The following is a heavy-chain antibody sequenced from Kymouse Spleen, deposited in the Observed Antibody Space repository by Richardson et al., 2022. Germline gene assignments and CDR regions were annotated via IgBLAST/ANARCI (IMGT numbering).Heavy chain of an antibody. V-gene: IGHV3-30*18. J-gene: IGHJ4*02. CDR2: ISYDGSNK. CDR1: GFTFSSYG. CDR3: AKGGRLRYFDWLLLSY. Sequence: QVQLVESGGGVVQPGRSLRLSCAASGFTFSSYGMHWVRQAPGKGLEWVAVISYDGSNKYYADSVKGRFTISRDNSKNTLYLQMNSLRAEDTAVYYCAKGGRLRYFDWLLLSYWGQGTLVTVSS. D-gene: IGHD3-9*01.